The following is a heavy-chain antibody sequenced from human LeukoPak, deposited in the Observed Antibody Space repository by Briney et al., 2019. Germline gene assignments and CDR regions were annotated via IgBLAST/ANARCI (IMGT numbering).Heavy chain of an antibody. Sequence: MPSETLSLTCTVPGGSISSYYWSWIRQPPGKGLEWIGYIYYSGTTNYNPSLKSRVTISVDTSKNQFSLKLSSVTAADTAVYYCARGVYIAAAQYGYWGQGTLVTVSS. J-gene: IGHJ4*02. D-gene: IGHD6-13*01. CDR1: GGSISSYY. V-gene: IGHV4-59*01. CDR3: ARGVYIAAAQYGY. CDR2: IYYSGTT.